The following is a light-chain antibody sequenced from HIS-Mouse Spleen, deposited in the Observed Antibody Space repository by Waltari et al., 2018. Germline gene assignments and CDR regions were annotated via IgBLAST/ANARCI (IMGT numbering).Light chain of an antibody. V-gene: IGLV1-47*01. CDR2: RNN. CDR1: SSNVGSNY. J-gene: IGLJ3*02. CDR3: AAWDDSLSVWV. Sequence: QSVLTQPHSASGTPGQRVTISCSGSSSNVGSNYVYWYQQLPGTAPKLLIYRNNQRPSGVPDRFSGSKSGTSASLAISGLRSEDEADYYCAAWDDSLSVWVFGGGTKLTVL.